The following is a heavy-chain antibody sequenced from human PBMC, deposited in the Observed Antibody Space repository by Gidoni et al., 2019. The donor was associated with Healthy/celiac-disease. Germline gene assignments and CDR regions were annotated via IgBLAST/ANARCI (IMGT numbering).Heavy chain of an antibody. V-gene: IGHV1-24*01. CDR1: GYTLTELS. Sequence: QVQLVQFGAEVKKPGVSVKVSCKVSGYTLTELSMHWVRQAPGKGLEWMGGCDPEDGETIYAQKFQGRVTMTEDTSTDTAYMELSSLRSEDTAVYYCASSTSWNYYYGMDVWGQGTTVTVSS. CDR3: ASSTSWNYYYGMDV. CDR2: CDPEDGET. D-gene: IGHD2-2*01. J-gene: IGHJ6*02.